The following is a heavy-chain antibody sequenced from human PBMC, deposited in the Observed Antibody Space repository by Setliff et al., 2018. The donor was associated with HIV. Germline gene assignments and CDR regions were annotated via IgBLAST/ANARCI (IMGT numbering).Heavy chain of an antibody. Sequence: PGGSLRLSCAASGFTFSSYAITWVRQAPGKGLERVSAISGSGDSTFYADSVQGRFTISRDNSKNTLYLQMNSLRAEDTAVYYCAKAQWLLSHWGFDPWGQGTLVTVSS. CDR3: AKAQWLLSHWGFDP. D-gene: IGHD3-3*01. CDR2: ISGSGDST. V-gene: IGHV3-23*01. CDR1: GFTFSSYA. J-gene: IGHJ5*02.